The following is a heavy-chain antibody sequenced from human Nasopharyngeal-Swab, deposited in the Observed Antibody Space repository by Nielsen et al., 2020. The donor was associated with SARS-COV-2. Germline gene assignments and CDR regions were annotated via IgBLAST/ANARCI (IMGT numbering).Heavy chain of an antibody. D-gene: IGHD1-1*01. CDR2: IYWDDDK. CDR3: AHRANWNDFDY. V-gene: IGHV2-5*02. J-gene: IGHJ4*02. Sequence: WIRQPPGKALEWLALIYWDDDKRYSPSLKSRLTITKDTSKNQVVLTMTNMDPVDTAPYYCAHRANWNDFDYWGQGTLVTVFS.